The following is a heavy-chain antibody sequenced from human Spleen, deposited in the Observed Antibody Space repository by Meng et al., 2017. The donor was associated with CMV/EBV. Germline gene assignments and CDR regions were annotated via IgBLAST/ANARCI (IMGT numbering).Heavy chain of an antibody. D-gene: IGHD5-12*01. Sequence: GESLKISCAASGFTFSRYPLHWVRQAPGKGLEWVALTSFDGTNNFYADSVKGRFTISRDNSKNTVYLQMNGLRTEDTAVYYCARVDTAYDLPLDFWGQGTLVTVSS. V-gene: IGHV3-30*04. CDR3: ARVDTAYDLPLDF. CDR2: TSFDGTNN. J-gene: IGHJ4*02. CDR1: GFTFSRYP.